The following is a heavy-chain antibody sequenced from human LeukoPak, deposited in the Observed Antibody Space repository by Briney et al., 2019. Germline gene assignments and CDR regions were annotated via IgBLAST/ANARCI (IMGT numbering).Heavy chain of an antibody. CDR1: GFTFSTYN. D-gene: IGHD2/OR15-2a*01. V-gene: IGHV3-48*02. Sequence: GGSLRLSCAASGFTFSTYNMNWVRQAPGRGLEWISFISSSSSTIYYADSVKGRFTISRDNAKNSLYLQMNSLRDEDTAVYHCAISNSIRGQGTLVIVSS. CDR2: ISSSSSTI. CDR3: AISNSI. J-gene: IGHJ4*02.